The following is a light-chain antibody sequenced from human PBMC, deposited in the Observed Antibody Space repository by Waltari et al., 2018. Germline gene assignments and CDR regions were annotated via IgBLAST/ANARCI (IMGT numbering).Light chain of an antibody. CDR2: DVS. CDR1: SSDVGGYNY. J-gene: IGLJ2*01. Sequence: QSALTQPASVSGSPGQSITIPCTGTSSDVGGYNYVSWYQRHPGKAPKPMIYDVSNRPSGVSNRFSGSKSGNTASLTISGLQAEDEADYYCSSYTSSSTLVFGGGTKLTVL. CDR3: SSYTSSSTLV. V-gene: IGLV2-14*03.